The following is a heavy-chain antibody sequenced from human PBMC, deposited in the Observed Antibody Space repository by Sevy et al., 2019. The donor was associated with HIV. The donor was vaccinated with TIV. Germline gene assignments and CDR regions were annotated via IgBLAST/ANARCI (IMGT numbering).Heavy chain of an antibody. D-gene: IGHD3-22*01. CDR1: GYTLTRLA. CDR2: FDPEDNER. V-gene: IGHV1-24*01. CDR3: ATTKDYYENSGDPFDY. Sequence: ASVKVSCKVSGYTLTRLAMHWVRQAHGKGLEWMGSFDPEDNERIYAQKWQGRFSMTEDTSTDTAYMELSNLRSEDTAVYYCATTKDYYENSGDPFDYWGQGTLVTVSS. J-gene: IGHJ4*02.